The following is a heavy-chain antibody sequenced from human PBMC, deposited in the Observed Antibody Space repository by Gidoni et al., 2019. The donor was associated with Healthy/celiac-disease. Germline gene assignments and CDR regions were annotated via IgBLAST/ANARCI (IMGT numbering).Heavy chain of an antibody. J-gene: IGHJ4*02. CDR2: ISGSGGST. D-gene: IGHD3-9*01. Sequence: EVQLVESGGGLVQPGGSLRLSCAASGFTFSSYAMSWVRQAPGKGLEWVSAISGSGGSTYYADSVKGRFTISRDNSKNTLYLQMNSLRAEDTAVYYCAKIPFDWLFSIDPFDYWGQGTLVTVSS. CDR1: GFTFSSYA. V-gene: IGHV3-23*04. CDR3: AKIPFDWLFSIDPFDY.